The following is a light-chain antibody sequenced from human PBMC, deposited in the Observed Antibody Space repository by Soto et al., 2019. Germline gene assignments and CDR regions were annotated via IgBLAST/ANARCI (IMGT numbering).Light chain of an antibody. V-gene: IGKV1D-12*01. CDR3: QQTNSFPYT. CDR1: QGITNW. CDR2: AAS. Sequence: DIHMTQSRSSVSASVGDRVTITCRASQGITNWLAWYQQKPGKAPNLLIFAASSLQGAVPSRFSGRGSGTDFTLTISSLQPEDFATYYCQQTNSFPYTFGQGTKVDIK. J-gene: IGKJ2*01.